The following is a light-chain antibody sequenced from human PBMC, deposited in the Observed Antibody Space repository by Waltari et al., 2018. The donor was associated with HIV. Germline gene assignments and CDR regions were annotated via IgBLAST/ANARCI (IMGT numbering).Light chain of an antibody. CDR3: QQYGSSPYT. CDR1: QSLSSNY. Sequence: EIVLTQSPGTLSLSPGERAALSCRARQSLSSNYLVWYQQKPGQAPRLLIYRASSRATGIPDRFSGSGSGTDFTLTISRLEPEDFATYYCQQYGSSPYTFGQGTKVEIK. J-gene: IGKJ2*01. V-gene: IGKV3-20*01. CDR2: RAS.